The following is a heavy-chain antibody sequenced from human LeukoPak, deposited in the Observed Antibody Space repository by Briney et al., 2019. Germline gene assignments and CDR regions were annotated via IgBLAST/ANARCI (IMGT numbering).Heavy chain of an antibody. CDR3: ARDSTTWSRAGY. V-gene: IGHV3-23*01. J-gene: IGHJ4*02. Sequence: GGSLRLSCAASGFTFNTHALSWVRQAPGKGLEWVSVIYGEGNTYYADSVKGRFTISRDDSKNTLSLQMTSLRAADTAIYYCARDSTTWSRAGYWGQGTLVTVSS. D-gene: IGHD6-13*01. CDR1: GFTFNTHA. CDR2: IYGEGNT.